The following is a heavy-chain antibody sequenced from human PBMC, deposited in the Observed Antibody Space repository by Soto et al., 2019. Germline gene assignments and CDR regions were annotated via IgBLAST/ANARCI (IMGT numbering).Heavy chain of an antibody. D-gene: IGHD3-10*01. J-gene: IGHJ6*02. Sequence: EVQLVESGGGLVQPGGSLRLSCAASGFTFSLYSMSWVRPAPGKGLEWVSYIRRRSTGIHYADSVKGRFTISRDDATNSMHLQINSLRDGDTAVYYCARAVTWGLDVWGQGTTVSISS. CDR2: IRRRSTGI. CDR1: GFTFSLYS. CDR3: ARAVTWGLDV. V-gene: IGHV3-48*02.